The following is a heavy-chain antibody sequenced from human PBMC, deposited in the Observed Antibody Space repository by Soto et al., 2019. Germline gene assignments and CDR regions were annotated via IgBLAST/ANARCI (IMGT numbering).Heavy chain of an antibody. CDR1: GGSISSGGYS. Sequence: QLQLQESGSGLVKPSQTLSLTCAVSGGSISSGGYSWSWIRQPPGKGLEWIGYIYHSGSTYYNPSLQSRVPLSVDRSKNQFSLKLSSVTAADTAVYYCARDLLDYYDSSGYRGGWFDPWGQGTLVTVSS. CDR2: IYHSGST. J-gene: IGHJ5*02. CDR3: ARDLLDYYDSSGYRGGWFDP. V-gene: IGHV4-30-2*01. D-gene: IGHD3-22*01.